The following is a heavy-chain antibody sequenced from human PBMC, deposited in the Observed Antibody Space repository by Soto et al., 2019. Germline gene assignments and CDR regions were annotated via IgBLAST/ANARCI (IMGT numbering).Heavy chain of an antibody. CDR2: IYHSGST. Sequence: PSETLSLTCAVSGGSISSGGYSWSWIRQPPGKGLEWIGYIYHSGSTYYNPSLKSRVTISVDTSKNQFSLKLSSVTAADTAVYYCARHHQQQEFDYWGQGTLVTVSS. J-gene: IGHJ4*02. V-gene: IGHV4-30-2*03. D-gene: IGHD6-13*01. CDR3: ARHHQQQEFDY. CDR1: GGSISSGGYS.